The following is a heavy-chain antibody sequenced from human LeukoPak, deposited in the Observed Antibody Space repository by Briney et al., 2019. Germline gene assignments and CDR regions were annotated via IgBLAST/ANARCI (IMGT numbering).Heavy chain of an antibody. V-gene: IGHV4-34*01. CDR2: IDHSGST. CDR3: ARVSPQPTAMTTVTYYFDY. D-gene: IGHD4-17*01. CDR1: GGSLSGYY. Sequence: SETLSLTCAVYGGSLSGYYWSWIRQPPGKGLEWIGEIDHSGSTNYNPSLKSRVTISVDTSKNQFSLKLSSVTAADTAVYYCARVSPQPTAMTTVTYYFDYWGQGTLVTVSS. J-gene: IGHJ4*02.